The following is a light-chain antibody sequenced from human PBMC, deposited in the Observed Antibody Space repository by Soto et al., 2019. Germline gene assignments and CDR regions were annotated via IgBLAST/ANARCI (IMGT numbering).Light chain of an antibody. CDR1: QSVNSK. CDR2: DVS. CDR3: QQYDTWPPT. V-gene: IGKV3-15*01. J-gene: IGKJ1*01. Sequence: EIVMTQSPATLSVSPGEGVTLSCRASQSVNSKLAWYQQKPGQAPRVLIYDVSRRATGIPARFSGSGSGTEFTLTISGLQSEDFAVYWCQQYDTWPPTFGQGAKVEVE.